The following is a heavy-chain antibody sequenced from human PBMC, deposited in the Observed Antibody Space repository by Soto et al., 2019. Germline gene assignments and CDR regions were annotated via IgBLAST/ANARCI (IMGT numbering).Heavy chain of an antibody. CDR1: GFTFSSYW. Sequence: GGSLRLSCAASGFTFSSYWMSWARQAPGKGLEWVSVIYSVGSTYYADSVKGRFTISRHNSKNTVYLQMNSLRAEDTAVYYCARDRGVVTPYYYYGMDVWGQGTTVTVSS. CDR2: IYSVGST. V-gene: IGHV3-53*04. D-gene: IGHD2-15*01. J-gene: IGHJ6*02. CDR3: ARDRGVVTPYYYYGMDV.